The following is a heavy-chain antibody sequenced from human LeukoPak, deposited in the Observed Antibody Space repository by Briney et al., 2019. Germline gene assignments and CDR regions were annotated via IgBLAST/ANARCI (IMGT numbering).Heavy chain of an antibody. J-gene: IGHJ4*02. CDR3: ASRYCSNTSCYGTLDY. Sequence: SVKVSCKASGGTFSSYTISWVRQAPGQWLEWMGRIIPILGIANYAQKFQGRVTITADKSTSTAYMELSSLRSEDTAVYYCASRYCSNTSCYGTLDYWGQGTLVTVSS. V-gene: IGHV1-69*02. CDR1: GGTFSSYT. CDR2: IIPILGIA. D-gene: IGHD2-2*01.